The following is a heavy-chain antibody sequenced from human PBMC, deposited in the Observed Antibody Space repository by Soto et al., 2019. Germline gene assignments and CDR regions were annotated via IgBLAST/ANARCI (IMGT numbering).Heavy chain of an antibody. J-gene: IGHJ1*01. D-gene: IGHD6-13*01. V-gene: IGHV3-30-3*01. CDR1: GFTFSSYA. Sequence: QVQLVESGGGVVQPGRSLRLSCAASGFTFSSYAMHWVRQAPGKGLEWVAVISYDGSNKYYADSVKGRFTISRDNSKNTLYLKMNSLRAEDTAVYYCARGYSSSWYLSLAEYFQHWGQGTLVTVSS. CDR2: ISYDGSNK. CDR3: ARGYSSSWYLSLAEYFQH.